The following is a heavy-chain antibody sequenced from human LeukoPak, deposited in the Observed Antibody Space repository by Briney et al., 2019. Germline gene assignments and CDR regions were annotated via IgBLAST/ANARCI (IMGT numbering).Heavy chain of an antibody. CDR2: IYPGDSDT. CDR3: ARRSYGSGSYYPNYYFDY. J-gene: IGHJ4*02. V-gene: IGHV5-51*01. CDR1: GYSFTSYW. D-gene: IGHD3-10*01. Sequence: GESLQISCKGSGYSFTSYWIGWVRQMPGKGLEWMGIIYPGDSDTRYSPSFQGQVTISADKSISTAYLQWSSLKASDTAMYYCARRSYGSGSYYPNYYFDYWGQGTLVTVSS.